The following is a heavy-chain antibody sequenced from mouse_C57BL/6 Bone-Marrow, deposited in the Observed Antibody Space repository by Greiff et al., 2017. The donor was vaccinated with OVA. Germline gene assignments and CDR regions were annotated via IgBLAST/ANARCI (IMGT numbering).Heavy chain of an antibody. V-gene: IGHV3-6*01. D-gene: IGHD2-2*01. J-gene: IGHJ3*01. Sequence: EVKLQESGPGLVKPSQSLSLTCSVTGYSITSGYYWNWIRQFPGNKLEWMGYISYDGSNNYNPSLKNRISITRDTSKNQYLLKLNAVTTEETATYYCAREGGYPYFWGQETLVTVSA. CDR3: AREGGYPYF. CDR1: GYSITSGYY. CDR2: ISYDGSN.